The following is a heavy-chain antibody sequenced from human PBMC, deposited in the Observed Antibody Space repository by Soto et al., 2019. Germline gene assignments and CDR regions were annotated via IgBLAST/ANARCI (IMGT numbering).Heavy chain of an antibody. J-gene: IGHJ4*02. Sequence: GGSLRLSCAASGFTFSRDGMSWVRRAPGKGLEWVSLITDNGGSTYYADSVKGRFTISRDNTKNTLFLQMNSLRAEDTAVYYCAKERATTTAFDYWGQGALVTVSS. CDR3: AKERATTTAFDY. V-gene: IGHV3-23*01. D-gene: IGHD4-17*01. CDR2: ITDNGGST. CDR1: GFTFSRDG.